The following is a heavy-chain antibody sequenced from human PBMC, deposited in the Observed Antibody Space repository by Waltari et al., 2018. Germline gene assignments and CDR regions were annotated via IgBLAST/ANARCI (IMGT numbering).Heavy chain of an antibody. D-gene: IGHD5-18*01. CDR3: TRARYSYVLDAFNI. J-gene: IGHJ3*02. V-gene: IGHV4-39*02. CDR1: GGFISSDSYY. Sequence: QLQLQESGPGLVKPSETLSLTCSGSGGFISSDSYYWGWIRQPPGKGLEWIASIYYSGRTYHNPSLKSRVTISVDTSTHHFSLKLRSVTAADTGVYYCTRARYSYVLDAFNIWGQGTMVTVSS. CDR2: IYYSGRT.